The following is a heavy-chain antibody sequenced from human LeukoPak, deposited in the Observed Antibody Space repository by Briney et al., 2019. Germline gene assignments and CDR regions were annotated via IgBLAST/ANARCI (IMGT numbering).Heavy chain of an antibody. CDR3: AKDLWDYYDSSGYRPLDY. J-gene: IGHJ4*02. Sequence: GGSLRLSCAASGFTFSSYAMSWVRQAPGKGLEWVSAISGSGGSTYYADSVKGRFTISRDNSKNTLYLQMNSLRAEDTAVYYCAKDLWDYYDSSGYRPLDYWGQGTLVTVSS. D-gene: IGHD3-22*01. V-gene: IGHV3-23*01. CDR1: GFTFSSYA. CDR2: ISGSGGST.